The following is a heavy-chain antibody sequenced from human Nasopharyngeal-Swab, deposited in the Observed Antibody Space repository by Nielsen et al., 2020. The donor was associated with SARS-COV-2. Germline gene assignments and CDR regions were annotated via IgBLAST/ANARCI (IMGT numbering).Heavy chain of an antibody. Sequence: GESLKISCAASGVTFSTLWLSWVRQAPGKGLEWVAGTNPDGSENYYVDSMGGRFTISRDNSKNTLYLQMNSLRAEDTAVYYCARDPDNWNYVGDTFDIWGRGTMVTVSS. CDR3: ARDPDNWNYVGDTFDI. CDR1: GVTFSTLW. D-gene: IGHD1-7*01. CDR2: TNPDGSEN. V-gene: IGHV3-7*01. J-gene: IGHJ3*02.